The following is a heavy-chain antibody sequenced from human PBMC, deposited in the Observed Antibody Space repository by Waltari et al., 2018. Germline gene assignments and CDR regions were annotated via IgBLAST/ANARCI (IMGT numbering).Heavy chain of an antibody. CDR3: AKADNKWELLWFDS. CDR2: INPGRANT. Sequence: EVQLVQSGGGLVQTGGSLRLPCEAPGCCFYTYSMTWVRQAPGKGLEWVSTINPGRANTYYADSVRGRFTISRDNSKNTLYLQLNNLRAEDTATYYCAKADNKWELLWFDSWGQGNLVIVSS. D-gene: IGHD3-10*01. V-gene: IGHV3-23*04. CDR1: GCCFYTYS. J-gene: IGHJ5*02.